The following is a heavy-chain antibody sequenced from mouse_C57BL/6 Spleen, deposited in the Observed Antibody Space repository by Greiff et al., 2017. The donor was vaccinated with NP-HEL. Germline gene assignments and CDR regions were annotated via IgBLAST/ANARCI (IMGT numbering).Heavy chain of an antibody. CDR3: TKNGYSNYMDY. CDR2: IDPETGGT. Sequence: QVQLKESGAELVRPGASVTLSCKASGYTFTDYEMHWVKQTPVHGLEWIGAIDPETGGTAYNQKFKGKAILTADKSSSTAYMELRSLTSEDSAVYYCTKNGYSNYMDYWGQGTSVTVSS. J-gene: IGHJ4*01. CDR1: GYTFTDYE. D-gene: IGHD2-5*01. V-gene: IGHV1-15*01.